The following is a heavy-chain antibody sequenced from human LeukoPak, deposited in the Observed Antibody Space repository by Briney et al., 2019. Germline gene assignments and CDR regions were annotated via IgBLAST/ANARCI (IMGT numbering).Heavy chain of an antibody. D-gene: IGHD6-13*01. CDR3: ARDSGGRPAGGLFDY. CDR2: FYHSAST. V-gene: IGHV4-38-2*02. J-gene: IGHJ4*02. CDR1: GYPISNGYY. Sequence: PSETLSLTCCVSGYPISNGYYWGWIRQPPGKGLEWIGSFYHSASTYYNPSLKSRVTISVDTSKNQFPLKVGSVTAADTAVYYCARDSGGRPAGGLFDYWGQGTLVTVSS.